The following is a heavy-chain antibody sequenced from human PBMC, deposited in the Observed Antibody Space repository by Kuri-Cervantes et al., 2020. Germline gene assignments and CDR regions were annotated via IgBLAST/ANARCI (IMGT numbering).Heavy chain of an antibody. Sequence: GGSLRLSCAASGFPFNDHYMDWVRQAPGKGLEWVGRIRNKANSYSTEYAASVKGRFTISRDDSKNSVYLQMNSLNTEDTAVYKCARVDCSGGSCYNYGGQGTPVTVSS. J-gene: IGHJ4*02. CDR1: GFPFNDHY. V-gene: IGHV3-72*01. CDR3: ARVDCSGGSCYNY. D-gene: IGHD2-15*01. CDR2: IRNKANSYST.